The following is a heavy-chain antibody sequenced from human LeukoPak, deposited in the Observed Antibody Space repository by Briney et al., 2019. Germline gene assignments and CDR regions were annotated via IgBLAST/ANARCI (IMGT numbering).Heavy chain of an antibody. J-gene: IGHJ4*02. V-gene: IGHV3-23*01. Sequence: PGGSLRLSCAASGFTFSSYGMHWVRQAPGKGLEWVAGISGSGGSTSYADSVKGRFTISRDNPKNTLYLEMNSLRAEDTAVYFCAKRGVVIRVILVGFHKEAYYFDSWGQGALVTVSS. CDR3: AKRGVVIRVILVGFHKEAYYFDS. CDR2: ISGSGGST. CDR1: GFTFSSYG. D-gene: IGHD3-22*01.